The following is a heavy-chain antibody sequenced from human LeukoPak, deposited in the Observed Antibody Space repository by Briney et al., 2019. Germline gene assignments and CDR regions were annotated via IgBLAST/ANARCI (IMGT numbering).Heavy chain of an antibody. CDR2: INPSGGST. D-gene: IGHD6-19*01. CDR1: GYTFTSYY. CDR3: AGAEAAYYYFDY. V-gene: IGHV1-46*01. J-gene: IGHJ4*02. Sequence: ASVKVSCKAPGYTFTSYYMHCVRQAPGQGLEWMGIINPSGGSTSYAQKFQGRVTMTRDTSTSTVYMELSSLRSEDTAVFYCAGAEAAYYYFDYWGQGTLVTVSS.